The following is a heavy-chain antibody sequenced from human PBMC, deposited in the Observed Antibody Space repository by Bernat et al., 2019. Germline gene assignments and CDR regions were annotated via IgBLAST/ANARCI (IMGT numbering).Heavy chain of an antibody. Sequence: QVQLVESGGGVVQPGRSLRLSCAASGFTFSNHGLHWVRQAPGKGLGGVSIISYDGSNKYYADSVKGRFTISRDSSRNTLYLQMNSLRPEDTAVYYCARGGNYLTTNKYYFDYWGQGTLVTVSS. CDR3: ARGGNYLTTNKYYFDY. D-gene: IGHD4-11*01. J-gene: IGHJ4*02. V-gene: IGHV3-30-3*01. CDR2: ISYDGSNK. CDR1: GFTFSNHG.